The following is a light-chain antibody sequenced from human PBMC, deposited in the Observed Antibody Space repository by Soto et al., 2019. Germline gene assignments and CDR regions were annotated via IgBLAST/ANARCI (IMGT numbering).Light chain of an antibody. J-gene: IGKJ1*01. V-gene: IGKV1-39*01. CDR3: QQTSSTPT. CDR2: AAS. CDR1: QSISSY. Sequence: DIQISHSPSSLSSSVLYRFTITCRASQSISSYLNWYQQKPGKAPKLLIYAASSLQSGVPSRFSGSGSGTDFTLTISSLQPEDFATYYCQQTSSTPTFGQGTKVDIK.